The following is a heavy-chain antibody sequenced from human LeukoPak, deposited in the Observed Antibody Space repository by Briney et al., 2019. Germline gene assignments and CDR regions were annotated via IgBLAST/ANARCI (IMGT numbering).Heavy chain of an antibody. Sequence: PSETLSLTCTVSGGPISSYYWSWIRQPPGKGLDWIGYIYYSGSTNYNPSLKSRVTISVDTSKNQFSLKLSSVTAADTAVYYCARDSSYYDILTDHYYYYGMDVWAKGPRSPSPQ. CDR3: ARDSSYYDILTDHYYYYGMDV. D-gene: IGHD3-9*01. V-gene: IGHV4-59*01. J-gene: IGHJ6*04. CDR1: GGPISSYY. CDR2: IYYSGST.